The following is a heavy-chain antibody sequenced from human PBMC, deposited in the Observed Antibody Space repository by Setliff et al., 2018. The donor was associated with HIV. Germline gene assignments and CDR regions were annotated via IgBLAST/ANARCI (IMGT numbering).Heavy chain of an antibody. CDR1: GGSFSGYY. D-gene: IGHD3-9*01. Sequence: SETLSLTCAVYGGSFSGYYWSWIRQPPGKGLEWIGEINHSGSTSYNPSLKSRVTISVDTSKNQFSLKLNSITAADTAVYYCARDRGGYYDILTGYYTQSYFFDYWGQGTRVTVSS. V-gene: IGHV4-34*01. CDR3: ARDRGGYYDILTGYYTQSYFFDY. CDR2: INHSGST. J-gene: IGHJ4*02.